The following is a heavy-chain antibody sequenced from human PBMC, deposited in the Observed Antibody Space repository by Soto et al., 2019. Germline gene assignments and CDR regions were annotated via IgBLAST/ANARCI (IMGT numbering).Heavy chain of an antibody. CDR1: GFTFSSYG. CDR2: IWYDGSNK. V-gene: IGHV3-33*06. Sequence: PGGSLRLSCAASGFTFSSYGMHWVRQAPGKGLEWVAVIWYDGSNKYYADSVKGRFTISRDNSRNTLYLQMNSLRAEDTAVYYCAKSSKGGSSWYFPLDYWGQGTLVTVSS. J-gene: IGHJ4*02. D-gene: IGHD6-13*01. CDR3: AKSSKGGSSWYFPLDY.